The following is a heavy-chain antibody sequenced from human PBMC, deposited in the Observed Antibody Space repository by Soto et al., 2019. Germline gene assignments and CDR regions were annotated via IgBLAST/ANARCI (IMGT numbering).Heavy chain of an antibody. D-gene: IGHD5-18*01. Sequence: QVQLVQSGAEVKKPGASVKVSCKASGYTFTSYYMHWVRQAPGQGLEWMGIINPSGGSTSYAQKLQGRVTMTRDMYTSTVYMAVSSLRSEDTAVYYCARRSGYSYADYWGQGTLVTVSS. V-gene: IGHV1-46*03. CDR1: GYTFTSYY. CDR2: INPSGGST. J-gene: IGHJ4*02. CDR3: ARRSGYSYADY.